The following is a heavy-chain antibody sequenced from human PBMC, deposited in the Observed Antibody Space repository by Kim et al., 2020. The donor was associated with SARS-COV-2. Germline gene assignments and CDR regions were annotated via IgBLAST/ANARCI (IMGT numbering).Heavy chain of an antibody. J-gene: IGHJ5*02. V-gene: IGHV5-10-1*01. D-gene: IGHD2-15*01. Sequence: SPSFQGHVTISADKSISTAYLQWSSLKASDTAMYYCARQSCSGGSCWFDPWGQGTLVTVSS. CDR3: ARQSCSGGSCWFDP.